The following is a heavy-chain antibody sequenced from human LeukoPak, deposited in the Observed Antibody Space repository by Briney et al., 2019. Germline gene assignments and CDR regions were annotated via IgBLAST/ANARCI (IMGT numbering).Heavy chain of an antibody. J-gene: IGHJ4*02. V-gene: IGHV3-21*01. Sequence: GGSLGLSCAASGFAFSTYTMNWVRQAPGKGLEWVSSITTSSSYIYYADSVKGRFTISRDNAKNSLYLQMNSLRAEDTAVYYCARHVVALGFDYWGQGTLVTVSS. CDR1: GFAFSTYT. CDR2: ITTSSSYI. D-gene: IGHD3-22*01. CDR3: ARHVVALGFDY.